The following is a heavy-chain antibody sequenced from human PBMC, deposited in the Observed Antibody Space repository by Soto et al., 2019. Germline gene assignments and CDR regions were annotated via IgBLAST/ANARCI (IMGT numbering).Heavy chain of an antibody. CDR3: ARHITMIVVGSMDV. CDR2: INPNSGGT. D-gene: IGHD3-22*01. CDR1: GYTFTGYY. J-gene: IGHJ6*02. V-gene: IGHV1-2*04. Sequence: QVQLVQSGAEVKKPGASVKVSCKASGYTFTGYYMHWVRQAPGQGLEWMGWINPNSGGTNYAQKFQGWVTMTRDTSISTAYMELSSLRSEDTAVYYCARHITMIVVGSMDVWGQGTTVTVSS.